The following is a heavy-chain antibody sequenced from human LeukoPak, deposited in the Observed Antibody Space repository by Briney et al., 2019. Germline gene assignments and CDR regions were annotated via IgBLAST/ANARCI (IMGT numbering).Heavy chain of an antibody. V-gene: IGHV3-66*01. D-gene: IGHD3-10*01. J-gene: IGHJ4*02. CDR2: TYSGGST. CDR3: ARGAGERYFDY. Sequence: PGGSLRLSCAASGFSVSSNYMTWVRQAPGKGLEWVSVTYSGGSTYYADSVKGRFTISRDNSKNTLYLQMDSLRAEDTAVYHCARGAGERYFDYWGQGTLVTVSS. CDR1: GFSVSSNY.